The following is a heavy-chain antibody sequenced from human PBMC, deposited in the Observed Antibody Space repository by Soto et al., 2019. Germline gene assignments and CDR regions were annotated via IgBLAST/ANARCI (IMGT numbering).Heavy chain of an antibody. CDR1: GYSFTSYW. CDR3: ARQRGYSGYGFDYYYMDV. CDR2: IYPGDSDT. J-gene: IGHJ6*03. D-gene: IGHD5-12*01. V-gene: IGHV5-51*01. Sequence: GESLKISCKGSGYSFTSYWIGWVRQMPGKGLEWMGIIYPGDSDTRYSPSFQGQVTISADKSISTAYLQWSSLKASDTAMYYCARQRGYSGYGFDYYYMDVWGKGPRSPSP.